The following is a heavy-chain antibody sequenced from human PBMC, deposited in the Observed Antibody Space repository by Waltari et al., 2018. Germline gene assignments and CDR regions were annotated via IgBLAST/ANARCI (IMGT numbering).Heavy chain of an antibody. J-gene: IGHJ4*01. CDR2: FSYNGNT. Sequence: LQMPESGSGLVRPSEPLSLTCPVPGCSITTLTYFWGWIRQPPGKGLEWIASFSYNGNTYYNPSLKSRVTISGDTSKNQFSLVLTSVTAADTAVYYCARGLGAIYWGHGTLVTVSS. D-gene: IGHD2-21*01. CDR3: ARGLGAIY. CDR1: GCSITTLTYF. V-gene: IGHV4-39*07.